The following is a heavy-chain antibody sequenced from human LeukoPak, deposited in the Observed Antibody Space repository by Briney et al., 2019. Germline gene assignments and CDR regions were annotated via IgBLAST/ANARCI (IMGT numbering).Heavy chain of an antibody. CDR2: INGSGGST. V-gene: IGHV3-23*01. Sequence: PGGSLRLSCAASGFTFSSYAMNWVRQAPGKGLDWVSGINGSGGSTYYADSVKGRFTISRDNSKSTLYLQMNSLRAEDTAVYYCAKAARETYPAKCDSWGQGTLVTVSS. CDR3: AKAARETYPAKCDS. J-gene: IGHJ4*02. CDR1: GFTFSSYA.